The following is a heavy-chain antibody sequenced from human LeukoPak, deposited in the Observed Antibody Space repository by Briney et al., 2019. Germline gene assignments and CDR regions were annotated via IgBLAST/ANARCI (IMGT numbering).Heavy chain of an antibody. J-gene: IGHJ4*02. CDR3: ARGNLDVATQYFDY. CDR2: MNPNSGNT. Sequence: ASVTVSCKASGYTFTSYDINWVRQAPGQGLEWMGWMNPNSGNTGYAQKFQGRVTITRNTSISTAYMELSSLRSDDTAVYYCARGNLDVATQYFDYWAREPWSPSPQ. CDR1: GYTFTSYD. D-gene: IGHD2-21*01. V-gene: IGHV1-8*03.